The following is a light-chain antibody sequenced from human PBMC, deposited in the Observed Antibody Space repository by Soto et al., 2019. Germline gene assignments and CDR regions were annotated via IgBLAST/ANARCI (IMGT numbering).Light chain of an antibody. Sequence: QFALTRPPSVSGSPGQSVAISCPGTSSDVGTYNRVSWYQQPPGTAPRLMIYDVSNRPSGVPDRFSGSKSGNTASLTISGLQAEDEADYHCSSYTSTSTYVFGTGTKVTVL. J-gene: IGLJ1*01. CDR1: SSDVGTYNR. V-gene: IGLV2-18*02. CDR2: DVS. CDR3: SSYTSTSTYV.